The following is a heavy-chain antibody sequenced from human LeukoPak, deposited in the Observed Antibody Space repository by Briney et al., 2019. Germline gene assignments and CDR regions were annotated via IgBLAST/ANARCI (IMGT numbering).Heavy chain of an antibody. J-gene: IGHJ6*03. Sequence: GGSLRLSCAASGFTFSRYWIHWVRQAPGKGLEWVSRINPDGSTTTYADSVKGRFTISRDNAKNTVYLQMNSLRAEDTAVYYCARDSYCSSTSCYIPYYYYYMDVWGKGTTVTVSS. D-gene: IGHD2-2*02. CDR3: ARDSYCSSTSCYIPYYYYYMDV. CDR2: INPDGSTT. CDR1: GFTFSRYW. V-gene: IGHV3-74*01.